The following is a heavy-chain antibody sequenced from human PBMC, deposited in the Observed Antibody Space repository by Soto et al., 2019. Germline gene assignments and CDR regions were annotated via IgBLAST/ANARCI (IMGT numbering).Heavy chain of an antibody. Sequence: QITLKESGPTLVKPTQTLTLTCTFSGFSLRTSGVGVGWIRQPPGKALEWLALIYWDDDKRYSPSLKSRLTXTXGTSTNQVVLTMTNMDPVDTAIYYCAYRPYMSGWWPWGQGTLVAVSS. D-gene: IGHD6-13*01. CDR2: IYWDDDK. CDR3: AYRPYMSGWWP. V-gene: IGHV2-5*02. CDR1: GFSLRTSGVG. J-gene: IGHJ5*02.